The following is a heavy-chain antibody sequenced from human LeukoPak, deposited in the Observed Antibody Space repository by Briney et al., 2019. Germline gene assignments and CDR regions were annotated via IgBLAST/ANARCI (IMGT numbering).Heavy chain of an antibody. CDR1: GGSFSGYY. V-gene: IGHV4-34*01. CDR3: AREVRYSSGHFDY. CDR2: INHSGST. J-gene: IGHJ4*02. D-gene: IGHD6-19*01. Sequence: SETLSLTCAVYGGSFSGYYWSWIRQPPGKGLEWIGEINHSGSTNYNPSLKSRVTISVDTSKNQFSLELSSVTAADTAVYYCAREVRYSSGHFDYWGQGTLVTVSS.